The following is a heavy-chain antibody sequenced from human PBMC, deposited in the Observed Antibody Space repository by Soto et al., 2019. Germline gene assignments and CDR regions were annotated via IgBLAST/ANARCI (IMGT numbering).Heavy chain of an antibody. CDR1: GGSISSGGYY. CDR2: IYYSGST. D-gene: IGHD4-17*01. V-gene: IGHV4-31*03. J-gene: IGHJ1*01. Sequence: PSETLSLTCTVSGGSISSGGYYWSWIRQHPGKGLEWIGYIYYSGSTYYNPSLKSRVTISVDTSKNQFSLKLSSVTAADTAVYYCARDEHDYGDSVYFQHWGQGTLVTVSS. CDR3: ARDEHDYGDSVYFQH.